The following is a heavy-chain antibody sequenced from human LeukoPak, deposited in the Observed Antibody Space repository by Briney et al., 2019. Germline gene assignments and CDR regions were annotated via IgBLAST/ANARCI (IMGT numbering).Heavy chain of an antibody. V-gene: IGHV3-30*02. D-gene: IGHD2-8*02. Sequence: GGSLRLSCAASGFTFSSYGMHWVRQAPGKGLEWVAFIRYDGSNKYYADSVRGRFTISRDNSKSTLSLQMNSLRAEDTAIYYCATYRQVLLPFESWGQGTLVTVSS. CDR1: GFTFSSYG. CDR2: IRYDGSNK. CDR3: ATYRQVLLPFES. J-gene: IGHJ4*02.